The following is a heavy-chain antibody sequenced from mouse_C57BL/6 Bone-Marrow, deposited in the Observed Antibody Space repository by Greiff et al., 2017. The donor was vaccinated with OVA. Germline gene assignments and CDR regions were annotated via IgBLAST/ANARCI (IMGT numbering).Heavy chain of an antibody. D-gene: IGHD1-1*01. Sequence: VQLKESGPGLAKPSQTLSLPCSVTGYSITSDYWNWIRKFPGNKLEYMGYISYSGSTYYNPSLTRRISITRDTSKNQYYLQLNSVTTEDTATYYCARLGTTVVGPGRFDVWGTGTTVTVSS. V-gene: IGHV3-8*01. CDR1: GYSITSDY. CDR2: ISYSGST. CDR3: ARLGTTVVGPGRFDV. J-gene: IGHJ1*03.